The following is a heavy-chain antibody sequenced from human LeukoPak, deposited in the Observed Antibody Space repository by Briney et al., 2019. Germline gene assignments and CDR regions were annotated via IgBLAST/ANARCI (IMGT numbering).Heavy chain of an antibody. J-gene: IGHJ4*02. CDR3: AKSDCGADDCRLLDY. D-gene: IGHD2-21*01. CDR1: GVNFKNYA. V-gene: IGHV3-23*01. CDR2: ISGSGSRP. Sequence: PGGSLRLSCEVSGVNFKNYAMTWVRQAPGRGLEWVSTISGSGSRPFYTDPVKGRFTISRDNFKYILYLQMSNLRAEDTAVYFCAKSDCGADDCRLLDYWGQGTLVTVSS.